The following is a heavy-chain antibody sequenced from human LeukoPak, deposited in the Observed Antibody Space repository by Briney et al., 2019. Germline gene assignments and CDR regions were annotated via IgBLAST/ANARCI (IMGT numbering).Heavy chain of an antibody. Sequence: GGSLRLSCAASGFTFSKYAMTWVRQAPGKGLEWVSNISGRGTSINYAVSVKGRFSISRDNSKNTLYLQMNSLRDEDTAVYYCVRNETSGLGLDYWGQGSLVTVSS. CDR3: VRNETSGLGLDY. V-gene: IGHV3-23*01. CDR1: GFTFSKYA. D-gene: IGHD3/OR15-3a*01. J-gene: IGHJ4*02. CDR2: ISGRGTSI.